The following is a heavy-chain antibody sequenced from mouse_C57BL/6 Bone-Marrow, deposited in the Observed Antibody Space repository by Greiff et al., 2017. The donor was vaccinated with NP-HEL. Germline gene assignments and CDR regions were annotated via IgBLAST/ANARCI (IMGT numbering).Heavy chain of an antibody. J-gene: IGHJ4*01. Sequence: QVQLKESGPGLVQPSQSLSITCTVSGFSLTSYGVHWVRQSPGKGLEWLGVIWSGGSTDYNVAFISRLSISKDNSKSQVFFKMNSLQADDTAIYYCASPPIDYYGSSPYYYAMDYWGQGTSVTVSS. V-gene: IGHV2-2*01. CDR3: ASPPIDYYGSSPYYYAMDY. CDR1: GFSLTSYG. D-gene: IGHD1-1*01. CDR2: IWSGGST.